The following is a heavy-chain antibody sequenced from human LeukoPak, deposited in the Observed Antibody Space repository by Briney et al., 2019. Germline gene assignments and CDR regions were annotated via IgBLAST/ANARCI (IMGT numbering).Heavy chain of an antibody. Sequence: ASVKVSCKASGYTFTSYGISWVRQAPGQGLEWMGWISAYNGNTNYAQKLQGRVTMTTDTSTSTAYMELRSLRSDDTAVYYCARADYYYDSSGYFFDAFDIWGQGTMVTVSS. J-gene: IGHJ3*02. CDR3: ARADYYYDSSGYFFDAFDI. CDR1: GYTFTSYG. D-gene: IGHD3-22*01. V-gene: IGHV1-18*01. CDR2: ISAYNGNT.